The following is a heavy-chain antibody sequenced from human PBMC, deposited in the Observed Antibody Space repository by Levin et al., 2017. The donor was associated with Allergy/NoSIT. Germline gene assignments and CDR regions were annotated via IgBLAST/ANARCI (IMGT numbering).Heavy chain of an antibody. D-gene: IGHD6-19*01. J-gene: IGHJ3*02. CDR1: GGSISSYY. V-gene: IGHV4-59*01. CDR3: ARDLGSGWYLAFDI. Sequence: GSLRLSCTVSGGSISSYYWSWIRQPPGKGLEWIGYIYYSGSTNYNPSLKSRVTISVDTSKNQFSLKLSSVTAADTAVYYCARDLGSGWYLAFDIWGQGTMVTVSS. CDR2: IYYSGST.